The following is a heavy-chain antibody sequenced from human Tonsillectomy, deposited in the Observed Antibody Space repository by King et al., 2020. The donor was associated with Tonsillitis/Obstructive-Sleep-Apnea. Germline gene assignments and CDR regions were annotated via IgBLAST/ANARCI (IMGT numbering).Heavy chain of an antibody. CDR3: AREVAEGTFDY. D-gene: IGHD1/OR15-1a*01. V-gene: IGHV3-30*01. CDR1: GFTFSSYA. CDR2: TSYDGTNK. J-gene: IGHJ4*02. Sequence: VQLVESGGGVVQPGRSLRLSCAASGFTFSSYAVHWVRQAPGKGLEWVAITSYDGTNKYYADSVKGRFTISRDNSKNTLYLQMNSLRPKDTAVYYGAREVAEGTFDYWARGTLDTVSS.